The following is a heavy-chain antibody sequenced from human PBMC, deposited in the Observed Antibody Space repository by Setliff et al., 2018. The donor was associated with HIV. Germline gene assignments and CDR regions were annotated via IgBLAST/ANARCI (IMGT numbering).Heavy chain of an antibody. CDR1: GYTFTGYY. J-gene: IGHJ6*03. D-gene: IGHD5-12*01. CDR2: INPNSGGT. V-gene: IGHV1-2*06. Sequence: ASVKVSCKASGYTFTGYYMHWVLQAPGQGLEWMGRINPNSGGTNYAQKFQGRVTMTRETSISTAYMELSRLRSDDTAVYYCARRGYSRPLNYYYYYMDVWGKGTTVTVSS. CDR3: ARRGYSRPLNYYYYYMDV.